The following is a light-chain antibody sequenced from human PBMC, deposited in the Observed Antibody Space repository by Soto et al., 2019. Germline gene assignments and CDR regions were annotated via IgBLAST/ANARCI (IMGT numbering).Light chain of an antibody. CDR1: SGHSSYA. V-gene: IGLV4-69*01. CDR3: QTWGTGTWV. J-gene: IGLJ3*02. Sequence: QAVVTQSPSASASLGASVRLTCTLSSGHSSYAIAWHQQQPEKGPRDLMKVDSDGSHIKGDVIPDRFSGSSSGAERYLTISSLQSEDEADYYCQTWGTGTWVFGGGTKLTVL. CDR2: VDSDGSH.